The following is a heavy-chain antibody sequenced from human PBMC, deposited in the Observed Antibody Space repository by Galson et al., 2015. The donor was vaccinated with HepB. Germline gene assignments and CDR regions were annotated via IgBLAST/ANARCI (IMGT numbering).Heavy chain of an antibody. J-gene: IGHJ5*02. D-gene: IGHD5-12*01. CDR1: GFIFASSG. V-gene: IGHV3-33*01. CDR2: IWFDGRKT. Sequence: SLRLSCAASGFIFASSGLHWARQAPGKGLEWVALIWFDGRKTHYADSVRGRFTISRDNSNSTLYLQMNSLRVEDTALYYCVRDVRAPWRPNSGYQNFLAPWGQGTLVTVSS. CDR3: VRDVRAPWRPNSGYQNFLAP.